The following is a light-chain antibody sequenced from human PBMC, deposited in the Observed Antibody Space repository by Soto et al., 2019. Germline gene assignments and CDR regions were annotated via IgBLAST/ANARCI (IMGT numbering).Light chain of an antibody. CDR2: DAS. CDR1: QSVSSY. Sequence: EIVLTQSPATVSLSPGDRVTLSCRASQSVSSYLAWYQQKPGQAPRLLIYDASNRATGIPARFSGSGSGTEITLTITILEPEDFAFYYCQQRSNGPPYTFGQGTKLEIK. V-gene: IGKV3-11*01. CDR3: QQRSNGPPYT. J-gene: IGKJ2*01.